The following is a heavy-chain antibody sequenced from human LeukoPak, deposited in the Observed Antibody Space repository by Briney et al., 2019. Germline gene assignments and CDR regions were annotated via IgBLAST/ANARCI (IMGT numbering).Heavy chain of an antibody. CDR1: GGSISIQSYY. CDR2: VFTSGTT. D-gene: IGHD3-3*01. CDR3: SRGDFSSGPSRDAFDI. Sequence: SETLSLTCPVSGGSISIQSYYWSWIRQPPGKGLEWVGRVFTSGTTNYNPSLQSRITVSVDTSKNQFSLKMSSVTAADTAVYYCSRGDFSSGPSRDAFDIWGQGTMVTVSS. J-gene: IGHJ3*02. V-gene: IGHV4-61*02.